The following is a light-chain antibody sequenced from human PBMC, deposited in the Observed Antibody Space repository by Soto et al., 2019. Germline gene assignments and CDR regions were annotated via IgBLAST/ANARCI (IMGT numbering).Light chain of an antibody. CDR3: QHYGAMWA. V-gene: IGKV1-5*01. CDR1: QSITKR. Sequence: DIQMTQSPATLSASVGDRVTITCRASQSITKRLAWYQQRPGKAPKVLIYDASRLESGVPSRFSGSGSGTEFTLTISRLQPDDFATYCCQHYGAMWAFGQGTKVEIK. J-gene: IGKJ1*01. CDR2: DAS.